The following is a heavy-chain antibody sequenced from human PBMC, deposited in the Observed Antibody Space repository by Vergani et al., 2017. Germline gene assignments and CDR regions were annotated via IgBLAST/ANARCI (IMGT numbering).Heavy chain of an antibody. V-gene: IGHV3-33*08. Sequence: VQLLESGGGLVQPGGSLRLSCAASGFTFSSYAMSWVRQAPGKGLEWVAVIWYDGSNKYYADSVKGRFTISRDNSKNTLYLQMNSLRAEDTAVYYCAREAGCSGGSCYFYSHYYYGMDVWGQGTTVTVSS. J-gene: IGHJ6*02. CDR2: IWYDGSNK. D-gene: IGHD2-15*01. CDR3: AREAGCSGGSCYFYSHYYYGMDV. CDR1: GFTFSSYA.